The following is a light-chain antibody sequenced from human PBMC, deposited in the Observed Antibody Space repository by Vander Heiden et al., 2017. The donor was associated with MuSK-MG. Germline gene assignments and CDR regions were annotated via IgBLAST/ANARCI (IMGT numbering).Light chain of an antibody. CDR2: GTS. J-gene: IGKJ1*01. CDR1: QSLTSN. Sequence: EIVMTQSPATLSVSPGERATLSCRASQSLTSNLAWYQQKPGQAPRLLIYGTSTRATGIPARFSGSGYGTEFTLTISSLQSEDFAVYYCQQHGNWPPWTFGQGTKVEIK. V-gene: IGKV3-15*01. CDR3: QQHGNWPPWT.